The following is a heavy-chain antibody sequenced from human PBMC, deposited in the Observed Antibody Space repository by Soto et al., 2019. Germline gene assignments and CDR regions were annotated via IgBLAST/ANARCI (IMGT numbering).Heavy chain of an antibody. CDR2: ISASGGST. CDR3: AKDRGGFARGWEYYDF. CDR1: GFAFSSYT. V-gene: IGHV3-23*01. Sequence: GGSLRLSCAASGFAFSSYTMSWVRQTPGKGLEWVSSISASGGSTYYGDSLRGRFTISRDNSKNTLNLHIKSLGVEDSAVYYCAKDRGGFARGWEYYDFWGQGTQVTVSS. J-gene: IGHJ4*02. D-gene: IGHD6-19*01.